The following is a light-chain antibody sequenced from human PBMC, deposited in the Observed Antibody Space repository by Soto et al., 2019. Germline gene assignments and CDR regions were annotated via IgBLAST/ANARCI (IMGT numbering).Light chain of an antibody. V-gene: IGKV1-9*01. CDR3: QQRKSYPIT. CDR2: AAS. J-gene: IGKJ5*01. CDR1: QAMNTY. Sequence: DIQLTQSPSFLSASVGDRVAITCQASQAMNTYLAWYQQKPGKAPKLLIFAASTLQNGVPSRFSGSGSGTEFTVTITSLQPEDFATYYCQQRKSYPITFGQGTRLEMK.